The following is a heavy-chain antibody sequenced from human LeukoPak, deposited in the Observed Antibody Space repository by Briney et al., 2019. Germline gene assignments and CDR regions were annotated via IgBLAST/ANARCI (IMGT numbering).Heavy chain of an antibody. V-gene: IGHV3-7*01. CDR3: ARDKVPAAAYYYYYYMDV. CDR1: GFTFRSYW. D-gene: IGHD2-2*01. CDR2: IKQDGIEK. J-gene: IGHJ6*03. Sequence: PGGSLRLSCAASGFTFRSYWMTWVRQAPGKGLEWVANIKQDGIEKYYVDSVKGRFTISRDNAKNSLYLQMNSLRAEDTAVYYCARDKVPAAAYYYYYYMDVWGKGTTVTVSS.